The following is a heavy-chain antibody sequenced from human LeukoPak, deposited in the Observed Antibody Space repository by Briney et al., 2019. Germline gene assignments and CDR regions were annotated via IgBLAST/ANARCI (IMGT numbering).Heavy chain of an antibody. V-gene: IGHV3-53*04. J-gene: IGHJ6*02. CDR3: ARVQLNYYYGMDV. Sequence: GGSLRLSCAASGFTVSSNYMSWVRQAPGKGLEWVSVIYSGGSTYYADSVKGRFTISRHNSKNTLYLQMNSLRAEDTAVYYCARVQLNYYYGMDVWRQGTTVTVSS. CDR2: IYSGGST. D-gene: IGHD1-1*01. CDR1: GFTVSSNY.